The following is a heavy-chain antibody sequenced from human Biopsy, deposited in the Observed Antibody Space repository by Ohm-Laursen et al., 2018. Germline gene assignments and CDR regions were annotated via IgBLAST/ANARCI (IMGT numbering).Heavy chain of an antibody. Sequence: TLSLTCSVSGGTVYDYFWNWIRQPAGKGLEWIGRIYSTGRSSAYHPSFQSRVTMSLDTSNKQFSLKLTSVTAADTAVYYCARTPGVAVAGRFFDLWGRGTLVTVSS. J-gene: IGHJ2*01. CDR1: GGTVYDYF. CDR3: ARTPGVAVAGRFFDL. V-gene: IGHV4-4*07. D-gene: IGHD6-19*01. CDR2: IYSTGRSS.